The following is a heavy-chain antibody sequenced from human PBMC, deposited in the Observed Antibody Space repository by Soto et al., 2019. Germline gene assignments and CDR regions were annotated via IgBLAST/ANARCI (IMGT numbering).Heavy chain of an antibody. CDR2: ISYDGSNK. J-gene: IGHJ6*02. D-gene: IGHD6-13*01. V-gene: IGHV3-30*18. CDR3: AELYRSSWYYYYYYGMDV. CDR1: GFTFSSYG. Sequence: QVQLVESGGGVVQPGRSLRLSCAASGFTFSSYGMHWVRQAPGKGLEWVAVISYDGSNKYYADSVKGRFTISRDNSKNTLYLQMNSLSAEDTAVYYCAELYRSSWYYYYYYGMDVWGQGTTVTVSS.